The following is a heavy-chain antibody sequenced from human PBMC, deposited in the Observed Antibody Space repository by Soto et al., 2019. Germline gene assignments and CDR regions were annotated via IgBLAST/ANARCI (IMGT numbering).Heavy chain of an antibody. J-gene: IGHJ4*02. CDR3: SISNAYGRGDF. CDR1: GGTFSSYT. CDR2: IIPIFGTT. V-gene: IGHV1-69*01. D-gene: IGHD4-17*01. Sequence: QVQLVQSGAEVKKPGSSVKVSCTASGGTFSSYTVSWVRQAPGQGLEWMGGIIPIFGTTNYAQKFQGRVTITADESTSTGYMEVSSLRSEDTAVYYCSISNAYGRGDFRGQGTLVTVSS.